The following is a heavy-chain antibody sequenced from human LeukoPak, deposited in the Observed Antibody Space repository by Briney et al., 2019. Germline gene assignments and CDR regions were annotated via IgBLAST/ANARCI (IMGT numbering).Heavy chain of an antibody. Sequence: ASVKVSCKVSGYTLTELSMHWVRQAPGKGLDWMGGFDPEDGETIYAQKFQGRVTMTEDTHADTAYMQLSSVTSKDPAEYYCETLRSGWTYAMLNFVNWGEGTLVTVSS. CDR3: ETLRSGWTYAMLNFVN. CDR1: GYTLTELS. CDR2: FDPEDGET. V-gene: IGHV1-24*01. J-gene: IGHJ4*02. D-gene: IGHD6-19*01.